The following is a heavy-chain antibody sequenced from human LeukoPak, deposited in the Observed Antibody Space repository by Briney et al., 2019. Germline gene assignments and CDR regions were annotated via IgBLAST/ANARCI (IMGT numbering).Heavy chain of an antibody. Sequence: GGSLRLSCAASGFTFIDYYMSWIRQAPGKGLEWVAVISYDGSNKYYADSVKGRFTISRDNSKNTLYLQMNSLRAEDTAVYYCARARGRGYSYGTYFDYWGQGTLVTVSS. CDR3: ARARGRGYSYGTYFDY. J-gene: IGHJ4*02. CDR1: GFTFIDYY. CDR2: ISYDGSNK. D-gene: IGHD5-18*01. V-gene: IGHV3-30-3*01.